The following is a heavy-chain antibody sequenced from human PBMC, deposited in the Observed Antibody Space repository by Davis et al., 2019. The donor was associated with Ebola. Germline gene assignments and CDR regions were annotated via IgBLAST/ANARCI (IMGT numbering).Heavy chain of an antibody. D-gene: IGHD2-8*01. J-gene: IGHJ3*02. V-gene: IGHV4-4*02. CDR1: GGSISSSNW. CDR2: INHSGST. CDR3: ARGWHTKAFDI. Sequence: MPSETLSLTCAVSGGSISSSNWWSWIRQPPGKGLEWIGEINHSGSTNYNPSLKSRVTISVDTSKNQFSLKLSSVTAADTAVYYCARGWHTKAFDIWGQGTMVTVSS.